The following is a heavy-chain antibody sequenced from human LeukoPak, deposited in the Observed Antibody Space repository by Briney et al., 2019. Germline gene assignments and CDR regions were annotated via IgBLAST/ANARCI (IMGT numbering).Heavy chain of an antibody. V-gene: IGHV3-66*01. J-gene: IGHJ5*02. Sequence: GGSLRLSCAASGFTVSSNYMSWVRQAPGKGLEWVSVIYSGDSTYYADSVKGRFTISRDNSKNTLYLQMNSLRAEDTAVYYCARAWGYDPNNWFDPWGQGTLVTVSS. CDR3: ARAWGYDPNNWFDP. CDR2: IYSGDST. CDR1: GFTVSSNY. D-gene: IGHD5-12*01.